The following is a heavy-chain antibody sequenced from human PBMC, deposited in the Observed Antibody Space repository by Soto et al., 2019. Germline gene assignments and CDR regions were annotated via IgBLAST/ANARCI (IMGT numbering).Heavy chain of an antibody. CDR3: ARVSDYSIGPGIDP. CDR2: INHSGST. D-gene: IGHD4-4*01. Sequence: SETLSLTCAVYGGSFSGYYWSWIRQPPGKGLEWIGEINHSGSTNYNPSLKSRVTISVDTSKNQFSLKLSSVTAADTAVYYCARVSDYSIGPGIDPWGQGTLVTVSS. V-gene: IGHV4-34*01. CDR1: GGSFSGYY. J-gene: IGHJ5*02.